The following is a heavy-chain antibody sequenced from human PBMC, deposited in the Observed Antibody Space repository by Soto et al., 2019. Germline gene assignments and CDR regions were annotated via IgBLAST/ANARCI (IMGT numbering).Heavy chain of an antibody. Sequence: PVGSLRLSCAASGFTFSSYGMHWVRQAPGKGLEWVAVIWYDGSNKYYADSVKGRFTISRDNSKNTLYLQMNSLRAEDTAVYYCARDYYDDSSGYYSPRGMDVWGQGTTVTVSS. CDR3: ARDYYDDSSGYYSPRGMDV. CDR2: IWYDGSNK. V-gene: IGHV3-33*01. J-gene: IGHJ6*02. D-gene: IGHD3-22*01. CDR1: GFTFSSYG.